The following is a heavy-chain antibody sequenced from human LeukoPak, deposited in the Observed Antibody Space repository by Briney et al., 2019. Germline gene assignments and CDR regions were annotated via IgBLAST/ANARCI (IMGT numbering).Heavy chain of an antibody. CDR2: ISGSGGST. V-gene: IGHV3-23*01. CDR1: GFTFSSYA. CDR3: AKRGGSPIFGVVTYFDY. D-gene: IGHD3-3*01. J-gene: IGHJ4*02. Sequence: PGGSLRLSCAASGFTFSSYAMSWVRQAPWKGLEWVSAISGSGGSTYYADSVKGRFTISRDNSKNTLYLQMNSLRAEDTAVYYCAKRGGSPIFGVVTYFDYWGQGTLVTVSS.